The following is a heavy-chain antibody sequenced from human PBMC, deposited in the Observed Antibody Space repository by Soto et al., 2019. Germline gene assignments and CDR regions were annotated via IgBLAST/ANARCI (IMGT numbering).Heavy chain of an antibody. CDR1: GGPFTSNNW. D-gene: IGHD1-7*01. Sequence: SETLSLTCAVSGGPFTSNNWWTWVRQPPGQGLEWIGEIYRTGSTNYNPSLKSRVTISLDKSENQFSLKVTSLTAADTAVYYCASRDPGTSVDYWGQGTLVTVSS. CDR2: IYRTGST. V-gene: IGHV4-4*02. J-gene: IGHJ4*02. CDR3: ASRDPGTSVDY.